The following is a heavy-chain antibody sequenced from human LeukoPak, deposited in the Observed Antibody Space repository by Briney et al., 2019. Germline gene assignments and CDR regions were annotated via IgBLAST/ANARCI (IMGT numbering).Heavy chain of an antibody. Sequence: ASVTVSCTASGYTFTSYDINWVRQAPGQGLEWMGWMNPNSGNTGYAQKFQGRVTMTRNTSISTAYMELSSLRSEDTAVYYCARVYRVLRGNRGILGYWGQGTLVTVSS. CDR2: MNPNSGNT. J-gene: IGHJ4*02. V-gene: IGHV1-8*01. CDR3: ARVYRVLRGNRGILGY. D-gene: IGHD4-23*01. CDR1: GYTFTSYD.